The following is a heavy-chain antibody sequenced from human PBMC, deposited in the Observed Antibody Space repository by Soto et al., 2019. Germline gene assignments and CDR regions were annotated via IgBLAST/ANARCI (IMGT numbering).Heavy chain of an antibody. CDR3: ARRIAAAGAYDY. V-gene: IGHV3-7*01. D-gene: IGHD6-13*01. CDR1: GFTFSSSW. CDR2: IKQDGSEQ. J-gene: IGHJ4*02. Sequence: EVQLVESRGGLVQPGGSLRLSCASSGFTFSSSWMSWVRQAAGKGLEWVANIKQDGSEQYYVDSVKGRFTISRDNAKNALYLQINSLRDEDTAVYYCARRIAAAGAYDYWGQGTLVTFSS.